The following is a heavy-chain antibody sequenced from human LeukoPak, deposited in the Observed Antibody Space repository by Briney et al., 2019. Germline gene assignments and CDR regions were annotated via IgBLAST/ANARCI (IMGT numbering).Heavy chain of an antibody. CDR2: ISGSGVMT. CDR1: GFTFSNHG. J-gene: IGHJ4*02. V-gene: IGHV3-23*01. D-gene: IGHD1-26*01. Sequence: GGSLRLSCAASGFTFSNHGMNWVRQAPGKGLEWVATISGSGVMTYYADSVKGRFTVSGDNSKNTVYLQMSSLTAADTAVYYCAKDRSIGTYYTFDHWGQGTLVTVSS. CDR3: AKDRSIGTYYTFDH.